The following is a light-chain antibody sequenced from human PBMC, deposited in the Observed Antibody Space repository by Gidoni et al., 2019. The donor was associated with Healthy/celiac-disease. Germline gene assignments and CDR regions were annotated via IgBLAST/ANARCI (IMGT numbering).Light chain of an antibody. J-gene: IGKJ3*01. CDR2: GAS. Sequence: SQSVSSSYLAWYQQKPGQAPRLLIYGASSRATGIPDSFSGSGSGTDFTLTISRLEPEDFAVYYCQQYGSSPFTFGPGTKVDIK. CDR1: QSVSSSY. V-gene: IGKV3-20*01. CDR3: QQYGSSPFT.